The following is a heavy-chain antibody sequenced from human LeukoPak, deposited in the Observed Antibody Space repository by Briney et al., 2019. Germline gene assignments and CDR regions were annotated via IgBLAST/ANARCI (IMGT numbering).Heavy chain of an antibody. CDR1: GFTVISNS. J-gene: IGHJ4*02. V-gene: IGHV3-53*01. CDR2: IYSDNT. CDR3: ARRAGAYSHPYDY. D-gene: IGHD4/OR15-4a*01. Sequence: GGSLRLSSTVSGFTVISNSMSWVRQAPGEGLEWVSFIYSDNTHYSDSVKGRFTISRDNSKNTLYLQMNSLRAEATAVYYCARRAGAYSHPYDYWGQGTLVTVPS.